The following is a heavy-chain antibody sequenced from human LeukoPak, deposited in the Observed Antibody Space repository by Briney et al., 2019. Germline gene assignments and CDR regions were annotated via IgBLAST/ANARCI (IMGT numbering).Heavy chain of an antibody. D-gene: IGHD2-15*01. J-gene: IGHJ4*02. CDR3: AGHQIGYYFDY. V-gene: IGHV3-7*03. CDR2: IKEDGSQK. CDR1: GFSFSTYW. Sequence: GGSLRLSCAPSGFSFSTYWMSWVRQAPGKGLEWVANIKEDGSQKYYVDSVKGRFTIFRDNAKNSLSLQMNSLRAEDTAVYYCAGHQIGYYFDYWGQGTLVTVSS.